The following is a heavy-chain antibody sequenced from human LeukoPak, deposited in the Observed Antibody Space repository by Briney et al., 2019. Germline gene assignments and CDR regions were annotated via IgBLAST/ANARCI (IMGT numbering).Heavy chain of an antibody. CDR3: AKDSHWILFDD. J-gene: IGHJ4*02. CDR1: GFSFSIYW. D-gene: IGHD2-2*03. V-gene: IGHV3-21*01. CDR2: ISSSSSYI. Sequence: GGSLRLSCAASGFSFSIYWMSWVRQAPGKGLEWVSSISSSSSYIYSADSVKGRFTISRDNAKNSLYLQMNSLRAEDTAVYYCAKDSHWILFDDWGQGTLVTVSS.